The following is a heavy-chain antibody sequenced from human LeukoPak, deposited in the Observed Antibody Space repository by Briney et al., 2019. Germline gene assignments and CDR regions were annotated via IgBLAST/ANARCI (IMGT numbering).Heavy chain of an antibody. CDR2: IYTSGST. CDR1: GGSISSYY. V-gene: IGHV4-4*07. D-gene: IGHD3-10*01. CDR3: ARDRGTMVRSKPHEYYFDY. J-gene: IGHJ4*02. Sequence: SETLSLTCTVSGGSISSYYWSWIRQPAGKGLEWIGRIYTSGSTNYNPSLKSRVTMSVDTSKNQFSLKLSSVTAADTAVYYCARDRGTMVRSKPHEYYFDYWGQGTLVTVSS.